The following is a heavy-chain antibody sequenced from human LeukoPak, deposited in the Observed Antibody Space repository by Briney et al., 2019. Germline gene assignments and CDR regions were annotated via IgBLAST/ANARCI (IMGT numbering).Heavy chain of an antibody. J-gene: IGHJ3*02. CDR1: GGSISSSSYY. Sequence: SETLSLTCTVSGGSISSSSYYWGWIRQPPGKGLEWIGSIYYSGSTYYNPSLKSRVTISVDTSKNQFSLKLSAVTAADTAVYYCARTQLQLHAFDIWGQGTMVTVSS. CDR2: IYYSGST. V-gene: IGHV4-39*07. D-gene: IGHD6-13*01. CDR3: ARTQLQLHAFDI.